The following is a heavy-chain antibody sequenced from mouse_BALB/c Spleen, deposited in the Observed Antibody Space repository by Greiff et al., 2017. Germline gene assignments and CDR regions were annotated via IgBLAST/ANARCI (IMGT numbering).Heavy chain of an antibody. J-gene: IGHJ1*01. CDR3: AREGITTAPYWYFDV. V-gene: IGHV1S29*02. CDR2: IYPYNGGT. Sequence: EVQLQQSGPELVKPGASVKISCKASGYTFTDYNMHWVKQSHGKSLEWIGYIYPYNGGTGYNQKFKSKATLTVDNSSSTAYMELRSLTSEDSAVYYCAREGITTAPYWYFDVWGAGTTVTVSS. CDR1: GYTFTDYN. D-gene: IGHD1-2*01.